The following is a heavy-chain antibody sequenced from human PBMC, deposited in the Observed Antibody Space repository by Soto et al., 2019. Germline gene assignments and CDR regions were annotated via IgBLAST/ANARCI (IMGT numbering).Heavy chain of an antibody. V-gene: IGHV4-59*08. CDR2: IYYSGST. D-gene: IGHD3-10*01. CDR1: GASISRYH. CDR3: ARRRLLWFGELSPYYGMDV. Sequence: WETLCLTCTVSGASISRYHWSGIRRPPGKGLEWIGYIYYSGSTNYNPSLKSRVTISVDTSKNQFSLKLSSVTAADTAVYYCARRRLLWFGELSPYYGMDVWGQGTTVA. J-gene: IGHJ6*02.